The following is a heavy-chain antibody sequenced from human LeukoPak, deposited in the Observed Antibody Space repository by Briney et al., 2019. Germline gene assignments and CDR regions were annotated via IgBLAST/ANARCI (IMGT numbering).Heavy chain of an antibody. CDR2: IYYSGST. CDR1: GGSISSGDYY. J-gene: IGHJ4*02. V-gene: IGHV4-30-4*01. D-gene: IGHD3-10*01. Sequence: PSQTLSLTCTVSGGSISSGDYYWSWIRQPPGKGLEWIGYIYYSGSTYYNPSLKSRVTISVDTSKNQFSLKLCSVTAADTAVYYCARAPVLLWFGEFVYYFDYWGQGTLVTVPS. CDR3: ARAPVLLWFGEFVYYFDY.